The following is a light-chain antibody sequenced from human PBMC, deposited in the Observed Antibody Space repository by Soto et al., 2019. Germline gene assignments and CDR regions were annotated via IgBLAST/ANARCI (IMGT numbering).Light chain of an antibody. J-gene: IGKJ3*01. CDR1: RSISGN. V-gene: IGKV1-39*01. CDR3: QQSYSGLT. Sequence: DIQMTQPPSPLAASHGDRVTITCRATRSISGNLNWDPQKPREGPKLLIYSATNLHRGVPSRFSGSGSGTDFNLTISSLQPEDFATYYCQQSYSGLTFGPGTKVDIK. CDR2: SAT.